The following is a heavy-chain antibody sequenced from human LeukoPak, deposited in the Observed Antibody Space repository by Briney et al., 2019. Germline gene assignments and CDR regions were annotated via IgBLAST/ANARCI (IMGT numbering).Heavy chain of an antibody. CDR2: IYPGDGDA. CDR1: GCLFTNYW. V-gene: IGHV5-51*01. D-gene: IGHD3-10*01. CDR3: ARRGWGFGEPKRDHDTFDI. Sequence: GEALQISCKGAGCLFTNYWIAWGRQLPGQGLEWMAIIYPGDGDARYSPSFQGQVTISVDKSISTTYLRWSSLKASDTAMYYCARRGWGFGEPKRDHDTFDIWGQGTMVTVSS. J-gene: IGHJ3*02.